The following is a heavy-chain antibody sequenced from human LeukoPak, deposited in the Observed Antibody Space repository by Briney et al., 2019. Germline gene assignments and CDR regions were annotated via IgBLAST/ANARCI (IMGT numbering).Heavy chain of an antibody. CDR2: IYYSGST. CDR1: AGSISSFY. J-gene: IGHJ4*02. D-gene: IGHD6-13*01. CDR3: ARGGGSSWDGYFDC. Sequence: SEILSLTCTVSAGSISSFYRSWIRQPPWKGLEWVAYIYYSGSTNYNPSLKSRVTISADTSKNQFSLKLNSVTAADTAVYYCARGGGSSWDGYFDCWGQGTLVTVSS. V-gene: IGHV4-59*01.